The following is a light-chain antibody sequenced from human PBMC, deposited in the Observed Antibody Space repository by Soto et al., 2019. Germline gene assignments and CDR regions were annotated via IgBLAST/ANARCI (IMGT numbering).Light chain of an antibody. CDR2: DVS. Sequence: QSVLTQPRSVSGSPGQSVTISCTGTSSDVGGYNYVSWYQQYPGKAPKLIIYDVSKPPSGVPDRFSCFKSGNTASLTISGLQAEDEADYYCCSYAGSYTLWLFGGGTKVTVL. CDR1: SSDVGGYNY. V-gene: IGLV2-11*01. CDR3: CSYAGSYTLWL. J-gene: IGLJ3*02.